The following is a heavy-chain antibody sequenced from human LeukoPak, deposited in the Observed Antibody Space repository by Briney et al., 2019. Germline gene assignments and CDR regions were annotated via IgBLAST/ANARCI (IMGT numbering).Heavy chain of an antibody. CDR1: GYTPSEVS. D-gene: IGHD6-6*01. J-gene: IGHJ4*02. Sequence: ASVKVSSKVSGYTPSEVSTHWVRQPPGKGLEWMGGFSPENGEAVYAQKFQGRVTMTEDTSTDTATMDLSSLRSEDTAVYFCATYLSSSSSLFDYWGQGTLITVSS. V-gene: IGHV1-24*01. CDR3: ATYLSSSSSLFDY. CDR2: FSPENGEA.